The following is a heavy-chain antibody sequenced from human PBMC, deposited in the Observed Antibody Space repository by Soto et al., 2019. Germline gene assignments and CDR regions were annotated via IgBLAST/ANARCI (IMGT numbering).Heavy chain of an antibody. CDR1: GYTFTSYD. V-gene: IGHV1-8*01. D-gene: IGHD5-18*01. Sequence: QVQLVQSGAEVKKPGASVKVSCKASGYTFTSYDINWVRQATGQGHEWMGWMNPNSGNKGYAQKFQGRVTMTRNTSISTAYMELSSLRSEDTAVYYCARATQEAIQLWKPYFRYWGQGTLVTVSS. CDR3: ARATQEAIQLWKPYFRY. J-gene: IGHJ4*02. CDR2: MNPNSGNK.